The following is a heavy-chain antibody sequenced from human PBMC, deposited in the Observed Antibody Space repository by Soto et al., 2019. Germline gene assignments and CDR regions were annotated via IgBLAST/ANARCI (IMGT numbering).Heavy chain of an antibody. J-gene: IGHJ3*02. CDR1: GYNFASSW. V-gene: IGHV5-51*01. CDR2: IYVGDSDT. CDR3: AREGSAIAVPNTEGAFDI. Sequence: GESRKISCKGSGYNFASSWIGWVRQMPGKGLEWMGIIYVGDSDTRYSPSFQGQVTISADKSISTAYLQWSSLKASDTAMYYCAREGSAIAVPNTEGAFDIWGPGTMVTVSS. D-gene: IGHD6-19*01.